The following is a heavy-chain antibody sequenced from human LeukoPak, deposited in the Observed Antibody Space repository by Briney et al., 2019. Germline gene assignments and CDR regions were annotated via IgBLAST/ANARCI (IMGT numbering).Heavy chain of an antibody. D-gene: IGHD3-22*01. J-gene: IGHJ4*02. CDR2: INPNSGGT. Sequence: ASVKVSCKASGYTFTGYYMLWVRQAPGQGLEWMGWINPNSGGTNYAQKFQGRVTMTRDTSISTAYMELSRLRSDDTAVYYCARELNYDSDSDYFDYWGQGTLVTVSS. V-gene: IGHV1-2*02. CDR3: ARELNYDSDSDYFDY. CDR1: GYTFTGYY.